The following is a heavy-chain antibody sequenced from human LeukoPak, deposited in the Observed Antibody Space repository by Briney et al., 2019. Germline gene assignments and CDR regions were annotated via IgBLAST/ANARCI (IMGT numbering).Heavy chain of an antibody. D-gene: IGHD5-12*01. V-gene: IGHV1-69*04. J-gene: IGHJ4*02. CDR3: ARDRGGGFDLAFFDH. Sequence: SVKVSCKSSGGSFSTYAVNWVRQAPGQGLEWMGRLVPVLGMSHYAPGFQGRVTLTADRTTNTAYMELDRLTSDDTAVYFCARDRGGGFDLAFFDHWGQGTLVTVSS. CDR1: GGSFSTYA. CDR2: LVPVLGMS.